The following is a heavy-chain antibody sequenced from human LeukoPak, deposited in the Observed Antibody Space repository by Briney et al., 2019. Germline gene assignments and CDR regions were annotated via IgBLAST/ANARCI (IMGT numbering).Heavy chain of an antibody. D-gene: IGHD3-10*01. CDR2: ISSSSSYI. V-gene: IGHV3-21*01. Sequence: PGGSLRLSCAASGFPFSTYSMNWVRQAPGKGLEWVSSISSSSSYIYYADSVKGRFTISRDNAKNSLYLQMNSLRAEDTAMYYCARDYYGSGSSPFDYWGQGTLVTVSS. J-gene: IGHJ4*02. CDR1: GFPFSTYS. CDR3: ARDYYGSGSSPFDY.